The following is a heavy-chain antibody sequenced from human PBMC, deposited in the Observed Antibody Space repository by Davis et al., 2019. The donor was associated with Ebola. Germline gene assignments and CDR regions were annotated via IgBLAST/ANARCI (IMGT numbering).Heavy chain of an antibody. J-gene: IGHJ6*02. CDR1: GGTFSSNV. CDR3: AGGYGMDV. CDR2: IISIIDIP. Sequence: SVKVSCKASGGTFSSNVFSWVRQAPGQGLEWMGRIISIIDIPNYAQKFQGRVAITADKSTNTAYMELSSLRSEDTAVYYCAGGYGMDVWGQGTTVIVSS. V-gene: IGHV1-69*04.